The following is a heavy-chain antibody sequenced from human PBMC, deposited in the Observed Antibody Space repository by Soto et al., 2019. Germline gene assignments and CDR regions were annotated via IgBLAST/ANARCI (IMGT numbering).Heavy chain of an antibody. V-gene: IGHV1-69*06. CDR3: AVWFGESSFDY. CDR2: IIPIFGTA. D-gene: IGHD3-10*01. J-gene: IGHJ4*02. Sequence: GASVKVSCKASGGTFSSYAISWVRQAPGQGLEWMGGIIPIFGTANYAQKFQGRVTITADKSTSTAYMELSSLRSEDTAVYYWAVWFGESSFDYWGQGTLVTVSS. CDR1: GGTFSSYA.